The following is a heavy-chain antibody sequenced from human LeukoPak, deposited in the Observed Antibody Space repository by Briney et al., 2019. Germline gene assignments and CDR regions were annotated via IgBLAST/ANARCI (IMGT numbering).Heavy chain of an antibody. CDR1: GGSFSGYY. D-gene: IGHD3-22*01. J-gene: IGHJ4*02. CDR2: INHSGST. CDR3: AREGGYYDSSGYYPFDY. V-gene: IGHV4-34*01. Sequence: PSETLSLTCAVYGGSFSGYYWSWIRQPPGKGLEWIGEINHSGSTNYNPSLKSRVTISVDTSKNQFSLKLSSVTAADTAVYYCAREGGYYDSSGYYPFDYWGQGTLVTVSS.